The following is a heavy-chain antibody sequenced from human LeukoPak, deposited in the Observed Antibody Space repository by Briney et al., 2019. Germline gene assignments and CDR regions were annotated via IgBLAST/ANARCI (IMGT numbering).Heavy chain of an antibody. CDR1: GFTFSTYA. CDR3: ARAVRCDDAFDI. J-gene: IGHJ3*02. Sequence: PGTSLRLSCAAFGFTFSTYAMSWVRQAPGKGLEWVSGISGSGGNTYYADSVKGRFTISRDNSKNTLYLQMNSLRAEDTAVYYCARAVRCDDAFDIWGQGTMVTVSS. V-gene: IGHV3-23*01. CDR2: ISGSGGNT. D-gene: IGHD4-17*01.